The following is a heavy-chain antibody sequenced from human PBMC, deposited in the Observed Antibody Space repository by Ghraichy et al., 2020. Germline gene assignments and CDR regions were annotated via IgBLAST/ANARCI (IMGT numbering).Heavy chain of an antibody. CDR3: ARVIYDFGDMDV. D-gene: IGHD3-3*01. J-gene: IGHJ6*02. Sequence: GGSLRLSCAASGFTVSSNYMSWVRQAPGKGLEWVSVIYSGGSTYYADSVKGRFTISRDNSKNTLYLQMNSLRAEDTAVYYCARVIYDFGDMDVWGQGTTVTVSS. V-gene: IGHV3-53*01. CDR2: IYSGGST. CDR1: GFTVSSNY.